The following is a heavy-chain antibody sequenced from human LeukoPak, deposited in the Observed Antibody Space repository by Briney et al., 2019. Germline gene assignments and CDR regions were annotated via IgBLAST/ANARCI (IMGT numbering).Heavy chain of an antibody. V-gene: IGHV1-8*01. J-gene: IGHJ4*02. D-gene: IGHD3-22*01. Sequence: ASVKVSCKASGYTFTSYDINWVRQATGQGLEWMGWMNPNSGNTGYAQKFQGRVTMTRNTSITTVYMELSSLRSDDTAVYYCARGYDSTGYSPIDSWGQGTLVTVS. CDR2: MNPNSGNT. CDR3: ARGYDSTGYSPIDS. CDR1: GYTFTSYD.